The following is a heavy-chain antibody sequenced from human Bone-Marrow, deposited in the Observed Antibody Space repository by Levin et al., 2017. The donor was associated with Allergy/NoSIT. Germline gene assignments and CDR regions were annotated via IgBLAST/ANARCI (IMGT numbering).Heavy chain of an antibody. V-gene: IGHV3-30*03. CDR3: TTPLETPLGYINSNY. D-gene: IGHD3-16*02. J-gene: IGHJ4*02. Sequence: PGGSLRLSCTASGYKFSDYGIHWVRQAPGKGLEWVAVISADGRNEHFADSARGRFIISRDNSKNKVYLEMDNLRVEDSGFYYCTTPLETPLGYINSNYWGRGSLVSVSS. CDR2: ISADGRNE. CDR1: GYKFSDYG.